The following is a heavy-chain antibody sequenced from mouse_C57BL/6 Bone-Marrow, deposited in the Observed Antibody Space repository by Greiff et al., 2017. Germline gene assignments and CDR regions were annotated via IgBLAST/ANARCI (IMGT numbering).Heavy chain of an antibody. Sequence: DVMLVESGGGLVKPGGSLKLSCAASGFTFSSYALSWVRQTPEKRLEWVATISDGGSYTYYPDNVKGRFTISRDNAKNNLYLQMSHLKSEDTAMYYCARALYGSSPFYAMDYWGQGTSVTVSS. CDR2: ISDGGSYT. J-gene: IGHJ4*01. CDR3: ARALYGSSPFYAMDY. V-gene: IGHV5-4*03. CDR1: GFTFSSYA. D-gene: IGHD1-1*01.